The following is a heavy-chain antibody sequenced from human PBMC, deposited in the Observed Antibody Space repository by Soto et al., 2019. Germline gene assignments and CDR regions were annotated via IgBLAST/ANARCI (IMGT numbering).Heavy chain of an antibody. CDR2: IYHSGSR. V-gene: IGHV4-30-4*01. D-gene: IGHD4-17*01. CDR1: GGSLSSGTYY. J-gene: IGHJ4*02. Sequence: SETLSLTCTVSGGSLSSGTYYWSWIRQPPGKGLEWIGYIYHSGSRQSNPSLKSRVTISIDTSKNQFSLELRSVTAADTAVYYCARDLLDTTVDYYFDSWGPGRLVTVSS. CDR3: ARDLLDTTVDYYFDS.